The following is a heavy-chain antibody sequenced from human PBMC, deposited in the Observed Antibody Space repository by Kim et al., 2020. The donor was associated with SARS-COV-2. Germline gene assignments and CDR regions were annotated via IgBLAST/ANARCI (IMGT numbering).Heavy chain of an antibody. V-gene: IGHV4-59*01. D-gene: IGHD1-26*01. CDR3: ARATEWDLAGYYFDY. Sequence: PSLKSRVTISVDTSKNQFSLKLSSVTAADTAVYYCARATEWDLAGYYFDYWGQGTLVTVSS. J-gene: IGHJ4*02.